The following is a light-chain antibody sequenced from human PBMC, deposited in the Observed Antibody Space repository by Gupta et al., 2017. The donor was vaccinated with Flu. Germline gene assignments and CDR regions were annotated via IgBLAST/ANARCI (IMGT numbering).Light chain of an antibody. CDR3: CSYTEGGPSLYV. V-gene: IGLV2-23*01. Sequence: QSALTQPAPVSGSPGQLITIPCTGISSDIGTYNHVSWYQQHPGKAPKLMIYEGTQRPSGVSNRFSGSKSGTTASLTISGLQAEDEADYYCCSYTEGGPSLYVFGTGTEVTVL. J-gene: IGLJ1*01. CDR2: EGT. CDR1: SSDIGTYNH.